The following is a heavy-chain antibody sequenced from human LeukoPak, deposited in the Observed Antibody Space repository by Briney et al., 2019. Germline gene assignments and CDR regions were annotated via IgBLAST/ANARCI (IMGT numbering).Heavy chain of an antibody. V-gene: IGHV4-59*08. CDR3: ARSGWQQLVRGAFDI. J-gene: IGHJ3*02. CDR2: IYYSGST. CDR1: GGSISSYY. D-gene: IGHD6-13*01. Sequence: PSETLSLTCTVSGGSISSYYWSWIRQPPGKGLEWIGYIYYSGSTNYNPSLKSRVTISVDTSKNQFSLKLSSVTAADTAVYYCARSGWQQLVRGAFDIWGQGTMVIVSS.